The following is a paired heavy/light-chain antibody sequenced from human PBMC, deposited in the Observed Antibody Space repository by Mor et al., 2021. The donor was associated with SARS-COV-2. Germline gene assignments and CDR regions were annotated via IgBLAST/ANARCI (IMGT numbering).Heavy chain of an antibody. CDR2: ISNDGSDQ. D-gene: IGHD3-22*01. J-gene: IGHJ5*02. CDR3: AKRNFYDSSGYYGTNWFDP. CDR1: GFTFSNYG. V-gene: IGHV3-30*18. Sequence: QVQLVESGGGVVQPGRSLRLSCAASGFTFSNYGMHWVRQAPGKGLEWVAVISNDGSDQFYADSVKGRFTVSRDNSKNTLSLQMNSLRTEDTAVYYCAKRNFYDSSGYYGTNWFDPWGQGTLVTVSS.
Light chain of an antibody. CDR1: SGSVSTTHY. J-gene: IGLJ3*02. CDR3: VLYMGNGWV. CDR2: STN. V-gene: IGLV8-61*01. Sequence: QTVVTQEPSFSVSPGGTVTLTCGLSSGSVSTTHYPSWYQQTPGQAPRTLIYSTNTRSSGVPDRFSGSILGDKAALTITGAQADDESDYYCVLYMGNGWVFGGGTKLTVL.